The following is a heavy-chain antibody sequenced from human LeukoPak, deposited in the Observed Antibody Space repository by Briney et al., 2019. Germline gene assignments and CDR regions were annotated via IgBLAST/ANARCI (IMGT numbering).Heavy chain of an antibody. CDR1: ELTSSTSW. V-gene: IGHV3-7*01. D-gene: IGHD1-7*01. J-gene: IGHJ4*02. CDR2: TKQDGSEK. Sequence: GGSLRLSCAASELTSSTSWMSWVRQAPGKGLEWVAQTKQDGSEKYYVDSVKGRFTTSRGKNSLFLQMNSVGAEDTAVYYCVGWGISGITNHWGQGTLVTVSS. CDR3: VGWGISGITNH.